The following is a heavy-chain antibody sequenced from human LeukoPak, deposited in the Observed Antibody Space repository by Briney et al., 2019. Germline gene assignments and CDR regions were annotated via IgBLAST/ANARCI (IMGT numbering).Heavy chain of an antibody. V-gene: IGHV3-30*19. D-gene: IGHD3-9*01. CDR1: GFTFSSYG. CDR2: ISYDGSNK. CDR3: ARVGGVLRYFDWLLEPETGY. J-gene: IGHJ4*02. Sequence: GGSLRLSCAASGFTFSSYGMHWVRQAPGKGLEWVAVISYDGSNKYYADSVKGRFTISRDNSKNTLYLQMNSLRAEDTAVYYCARVGGVLRYFDWLLEPETGYWGQGTLVTVSS.